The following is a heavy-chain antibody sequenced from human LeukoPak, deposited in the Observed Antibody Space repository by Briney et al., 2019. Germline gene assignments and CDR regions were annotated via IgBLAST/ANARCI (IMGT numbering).Heavy chain of an antibody. V-gene: IGHV4-34*01. CDR1: GGSFSGYY. Sequence: SETLSLTCAVYGGSFSGYYWSWIRQPPGKGLEWIGEINHSGSTNYNPSLKSRVTISVDTSKDQLSLKLSSVTAADTAMYYCARREYSSGWYYFDYWGQGTLVTVSS. CDR2: INHSGST. D-gene: IGHD6-19*01. J-gene: IGHJ4*02. CDR3: ARREYSSGWYYFDY.